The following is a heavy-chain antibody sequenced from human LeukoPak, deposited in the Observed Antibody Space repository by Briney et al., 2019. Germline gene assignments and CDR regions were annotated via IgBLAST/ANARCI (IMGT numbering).Heavy chain of an antibody. CDR2: FSSSGSYI. CDR3: ARVGQQLNAFDS. J-gene: IGHJ3*02. V-gene: IGHV3-21*01. Sequence: FSSSGSYIYYADSVKGRFTISRDNAKNSLYLQMNSLRAEDTAVYYCARVGQQLNAFDSWGQGTMVTVSS. D-gene: IGHD6-13*01.